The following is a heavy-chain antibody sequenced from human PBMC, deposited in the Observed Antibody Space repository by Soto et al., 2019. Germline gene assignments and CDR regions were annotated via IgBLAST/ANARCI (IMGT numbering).Heavy chain of an antibody. J-gene: IGHJ6*02. CDR2: IDPSDSYT. D-gene: IGHD6-6*01. CDR1: GYSFTSYW. V-gene: IGHV5-10-1*01. CDR3: ARHPLVSYYYYGMDV. Sequence: GEFLKISCKGSGYSFTSYWISWVRQMPGEGLEWMGRIDPSDSYTNYSPSFQGHVTISADRSISTAYLQWSSLKASDTAMYYCARHPLVSYYYYGMDVWGQGTTVTVSS.